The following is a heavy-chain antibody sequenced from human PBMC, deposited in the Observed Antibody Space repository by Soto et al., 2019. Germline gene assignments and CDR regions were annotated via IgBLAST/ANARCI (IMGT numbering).Heavy chain of an antibody. Sequence: GGSLRLSCAASGFTFSSYGIHWVRQAPGKGLEXVAXXWXXGXXXXXAXXGKGRFTISRDNSKNTLYLQMNSLRAEETAVYYCARSYSSGWYYFDYWGQGTLVTVSS. J-gene: IGHJ4*02. CDR2: XWXXGXXX. CDR1: GFTFSSYG. V-gene: IGHV3-33*01. D-gene: IGHD6-19*01. CDR3: ARSYSSGWYYFDY.